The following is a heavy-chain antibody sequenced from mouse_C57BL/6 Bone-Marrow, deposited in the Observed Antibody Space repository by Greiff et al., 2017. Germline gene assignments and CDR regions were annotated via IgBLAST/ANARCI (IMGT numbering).Heavy chain of an antibody. D-gene: IGHD2-5*01. J-gene: IGHJ3*01. CDR1: GYAFSSYW. V-gene: IGHV1-80*01. Sequence: QVQLQQSGAELVKPGASVKISCKASGYAFSSYWMNWVKQRPGKGLEWIGQIYPGDGDTNYNGKFKGKATLTADKSSSTAYMQLSSLTSEDSAVYFGAPLSQSNFAWFAYWGQGTLVTVSA. CDR3: APLSQSNFAWFAY. CDR2: IYPGDGDT.